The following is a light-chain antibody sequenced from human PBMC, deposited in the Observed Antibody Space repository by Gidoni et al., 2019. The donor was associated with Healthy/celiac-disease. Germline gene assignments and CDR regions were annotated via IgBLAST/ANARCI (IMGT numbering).Light chain of an antibody. Sequence: DIVMTQSPDSLAVSRGERATINCKSSQSVLYSSNNKNYLAWYQQKPGQPPKLLIYWASTRESGVPDRFSGSGSGTDFTLTISSLQAEDVAVYYCQQYYSTPKTFXQXTKVEIK. CDR3: QQYYSTPKT. J-gene: IGKJ1*01. V-gene: IGKV4-1*01. CDR1: QSVLYSSNNKNY. CDR2: WAS.